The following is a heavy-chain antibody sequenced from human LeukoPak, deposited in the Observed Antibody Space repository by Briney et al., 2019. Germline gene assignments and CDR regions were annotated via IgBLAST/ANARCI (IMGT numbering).Heavy chain of an antibody. CDR3: ARDTAMAPVYYYMDV. V-gene: IGHV4-4*07. CDR1: GGSISSYY. D-gene: IGHD5-18*01. Sequence: PSETLSLTCTVSGGSISSYYWSWIRQPAGKGLEWIGRIYTSGSTNYNPSLKSRVTISVDTSKNQFSLKLSSVTAADTAVYYCARDTAMAPVYYYMDVWGKGTTVTVSS. J-gene: IGHJ6*03. CDR2: IYTSGST.